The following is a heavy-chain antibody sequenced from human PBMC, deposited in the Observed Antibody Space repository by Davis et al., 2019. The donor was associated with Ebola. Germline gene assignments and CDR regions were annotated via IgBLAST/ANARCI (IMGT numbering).Heavy chain of an antibody. V-gene: IGHV3-48*03. Sequence: GGSLRLSCAASGFTFYRYEMNWVRQAPGKGLEWVSYISGSATSTFYADSVKGRFTISRDNARDSLYLQMNSLRVEDTAVYYCARAFYDSSGYHWFDPWGQGTLVTVSS. J-gene: IGHJ5*02. D-gene: IGHD3-22*01. CDR2: ISGSATST. CDR3: ARAFYDSSGYHWFDP. CDR1: GFTFYRYE.